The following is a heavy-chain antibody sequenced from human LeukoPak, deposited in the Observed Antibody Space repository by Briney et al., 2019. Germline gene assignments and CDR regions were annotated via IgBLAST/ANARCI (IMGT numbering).Heavy chain of an antibody. V-gene: IGHV1-2*02. CDR1: GYSFTGYY. CDR3: FYDDSSGNFDT. J-gene: IGHJ4*02. CDR2: INPYSGDT. D-gene: IGHD3-22*01. Sequence: SVKVSCKASGYSFTGYYIHWLRQAPGQGLEWMGWINPYSGDTNYARKFQGRVTMTRDTSISTAYMELSGLTSDDTSVYYCFYDDSSGNFDTWGQGTLVTVSS.